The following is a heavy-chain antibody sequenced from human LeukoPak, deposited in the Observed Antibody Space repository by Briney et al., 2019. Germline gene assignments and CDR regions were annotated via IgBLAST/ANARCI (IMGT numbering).Heavy chain of an antibody. D-gene: IGHD6-19*01. V-gene: IGHV3-23*01. Sequence: PGGSLRLSCAASGFTFINYAMSWVRQAPGKGLEWVSGISGSGGTTYYADSVKGRLTISRDNSKNTPYLQMNSLRADDTAVYYCAKERTGGWPFDYWGQGTLVTVSS. CDR3: AKERTGGWPFDY. J-gene: IGHJ4*02. CDR1: GFTFINYA. CDR2: ISGSGGTT.